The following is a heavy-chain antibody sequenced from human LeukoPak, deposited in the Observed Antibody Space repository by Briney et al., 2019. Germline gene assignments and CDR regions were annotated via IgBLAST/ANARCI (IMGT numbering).Heavy chain of an antibody. CDR2: INPNSGGT. CDR3: ARSRQWNYYYYMDV. V-gene: IGHV1-2*02. D-gene: IGHD6-19*01. J-gene: IGHJ6*03. Sequence: ASVKVSCKASGYTFTSYYMHWVRQAPGQGLEWMGWINPNSGGTNYAQKFQGRVTMTRDTSISTAYMELSRLRSDDTAVYYCARSRQWNYYYYMDVWGKGTTVTVSS. CDR1: GYTFTSYY.